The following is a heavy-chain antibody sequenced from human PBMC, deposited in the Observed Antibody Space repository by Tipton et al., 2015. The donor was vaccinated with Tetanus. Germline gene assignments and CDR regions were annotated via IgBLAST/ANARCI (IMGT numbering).Heavy chain of an antibody. Sequence: TLSLTCSVSGVSISGGRYYWSWIRQRPGKGLEWIGAIYSSGSTYTDPSLKGRVTISVDTSKNQFSLRVNSVTAADTAVYYCARDQARGARGWNYFDFWGLGTLVTVSS. CDR2: IYSSGST. D-gene: IGHD1-26*01. CDR3: ARDQARGARGWNYFDF. J-gene: IGHJ4*02. V-gene: IGHV4-31*03. CDR1: GVSISGGRYY.